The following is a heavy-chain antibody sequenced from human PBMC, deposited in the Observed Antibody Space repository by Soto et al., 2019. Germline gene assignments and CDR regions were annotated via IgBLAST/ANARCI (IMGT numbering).Heavy chain of an antibody. V-gene: IGHV1-3*01. J-gene: IGHJ4*02. D-gene: IGHD3-16*01. CDR2: IYANDKT. Sequence: QVPLVQSGAEVKKPGASVTISCKASGYALTNFAIHWVRQVAGQRLEYMGWIYANDKTKVSQKFRGRVTIFRDTSANTVYMELSSLRSEDTALYYCARGDGNFPYFDSWGEGTLVTVSS. CDR3: ARGDGNFPYFDS. CDR1: GYALTNFA.